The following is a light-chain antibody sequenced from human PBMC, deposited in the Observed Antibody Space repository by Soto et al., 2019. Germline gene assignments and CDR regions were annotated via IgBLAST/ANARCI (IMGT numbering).Light chain of an antibody. V-gene: IGKV3-15*01. CDR2: GAS. Sequence: EIVMTQSPATLSVSPGERATLSCRASQSVRYNFAWYHQKPGQTPRLLIYGASTRATGIPVRFSGSGSGTEFTLTITSLQSEDFAVYCGQQYNNWPRTFGQGTKVEI. CDR3: QQYNNWPRT. CDR1: QSVRYN. J-gene: IGKJ1*01.